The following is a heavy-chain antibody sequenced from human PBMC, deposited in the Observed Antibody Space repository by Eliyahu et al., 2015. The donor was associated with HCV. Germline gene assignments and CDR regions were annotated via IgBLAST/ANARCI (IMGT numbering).Heavy chain of an antibody. Sequence: VQPGGSLRLSCVASGFPFSSYAMSWARQAPGQGLEWVSSISLSGGGTYYADSVKGRFTISRDNSKNTLHLQMDSLRAEDTAVYYCAKNYFFDTWGQGTPVTVSS. J-gene: IGHJ4*02. CDR2: ISLSGGGT. V-gene: IGHV3-23*01. CDR3: AKNYFFDT. CDR1: GFPFSSYA.